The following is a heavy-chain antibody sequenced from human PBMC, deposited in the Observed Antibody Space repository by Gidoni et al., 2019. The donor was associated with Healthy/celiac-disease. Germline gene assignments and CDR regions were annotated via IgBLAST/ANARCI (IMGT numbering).Heavy chain of an antibody. CDR1: GFTVDDYA. D-gene: IGHD2-2*01. J-gene: IGHJ3*02. CDR3: AKRETLYCSSTSCYGAFDI. Sequence: EVQMVEAGGGLVQPGRSLRLAWAAAGFTVDDYAMDWVRQDPGQGLEWVSGISCNRCSIGSADSVKGRFTISRDNATNSLYLHMNCLRAEDSALYYCAKRETLYCSSTSCYGAFDIWGQGTMVTVSS. CDR2: ISCNRCSI. V-gene: IGHV3-9*01.